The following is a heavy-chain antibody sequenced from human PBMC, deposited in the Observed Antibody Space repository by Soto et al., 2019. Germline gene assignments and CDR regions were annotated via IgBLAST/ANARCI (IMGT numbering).Heavy chain of an antibody. J-gene: IGHJ6*02. CDR3: ASSYDILTGXLDG. V-gene: IGHV4-31*03. D-gene: IGHD3-9*01. Sequence: SETLSLTCTVSVGSISSGGYYWSWVRQHPGKGLEWIGYIYYSGSTYYNPSLKSRVTISVDTSKNQFSLKLSSVTAADTAVYYCASSYDILTGXLDGWGQGTTVTVSS. CDR2: IYYSGST. CDR1: VGSISSGGYY.